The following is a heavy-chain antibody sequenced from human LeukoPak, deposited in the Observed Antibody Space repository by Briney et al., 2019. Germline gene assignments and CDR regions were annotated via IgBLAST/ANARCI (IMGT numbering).Heavy chain of an antibody. Sequence: GGSLRLSCAASGFTFSDHYMDWVRQAPGKGLEWVGRTRNRADSYTTEYAASVKGRFTISRDDSKNSLYLQMNSLKTEDTAVYYCARVPVVGATLDYWGQGTLVTVSS. J-gene: IGHJ4*02. D-gene: IGHD1-26*01. CDR1: GFTFSDHY. CDR3: ARVPVVGATLDY. V-gene: IGHV3-72*01. CDR2: TRNRADSYTT.